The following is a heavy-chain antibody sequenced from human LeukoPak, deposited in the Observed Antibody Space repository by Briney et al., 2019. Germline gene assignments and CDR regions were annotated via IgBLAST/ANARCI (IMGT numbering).Heavy chain of an antibody. CDR2: IYYSGST. V-gene: IGHV4-59*01. Sequence: PSETLSLTCTVSGGSISSYYWSWIRQPPGKGLEWIGYIYYSGSTNYNPSLKSRVTISVDTSKNQFSLKLSSVTAADTAVYYCARAPYSSGWYSYYYYYYMDVWRKGTTVTVSS. J-gene: IGHJ6*03. CDR1: GGSISSYY. CDR3: ARAPYSSGWYSYYYYYYMDV. D-gene: IGHD6-19*01.